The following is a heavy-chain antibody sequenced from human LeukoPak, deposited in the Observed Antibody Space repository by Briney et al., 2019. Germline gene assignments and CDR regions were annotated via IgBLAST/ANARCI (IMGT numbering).Heavy chain of an antibody. CDR1: GFTFSSYA. D-gene: IGHD3-10*01. Sequence: GGSLRLSCSASGFTFSSYAMSCVRQAPGKGLERVSSISGSGGSTYYADSVKGRFTISRDNSKNTLCLQMNSLRAEDTAVYYCAKYRDYYGSGSYHDYWGQGTLVTVSS. J-gene: IGHJ4*02. CDR3: AKYRDYYGSGSYHDY. CDR2: ISGSGGST. V-gene: IGHV3-23*01.